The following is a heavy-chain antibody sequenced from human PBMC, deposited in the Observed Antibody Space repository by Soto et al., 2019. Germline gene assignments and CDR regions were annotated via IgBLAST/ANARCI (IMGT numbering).Heavy chain of an antibody. CDR2: ISGSGGST. Sequence: PGGSLRLSCAASGFTFSSYAMSWVRQAPGKGLEWVSAISGSGGSTYYADSVKGRFTISRDNSKNALYLQMNSLRAEDTAVYYCAKGKLRIYYYYGMDVWGQGTTVTVSS. D-gene: IGHD2-15*01. CDR3: AKGKLRIYYYYGMDV. V-gene: IGHV3-23*01. J-gene: IGHJ6*02. CDR1: GFTFSSYA.